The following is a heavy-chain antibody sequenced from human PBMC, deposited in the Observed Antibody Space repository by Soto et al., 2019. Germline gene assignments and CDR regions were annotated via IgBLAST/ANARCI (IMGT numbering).Heavy chain of an antibody. CDR3: ARDPLYCSSTSCYTRDNNWFDP. D-gene: IGHD2-2*02. CDR1: GYTFTGYY. Sequence: ASVKVSCKASGYTFTGYYMHWVRQAPGQVLEWMGWINPNSGGTNYAQKFQGRVTMTRDTSISTAYMELSRLRSDDTAVYYCARDPLYCSSTSCYTRDNNWFDPWGRGTLVTVPQ. CDR2: INPNSGGT. V-gene: IGHV1-2*02. J-gene: IGHJ5*02.